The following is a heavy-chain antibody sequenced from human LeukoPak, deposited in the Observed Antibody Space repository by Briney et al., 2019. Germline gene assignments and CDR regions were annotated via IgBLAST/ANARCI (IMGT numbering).Heavy chain of an antibody. J-gene: IGHJ5*02. Sequence: PSETLSLTCAVSGGSISSSNWWSWVRQPPGKGLEWIGEIYHSGSTNYNPSLKSRVTISVDKSKNQFSLKLSSVTAADTAVYYCARGAYYDSSGYPNWFDPWGQGTLVTVSS. CDR1: GGSISSSNW. CDR2: IYHSGST. D-gene: IGHD3-22*01. CDR3: ARGAYYDSSGYPNWFDP. V-gene: IGHV4-4*02.